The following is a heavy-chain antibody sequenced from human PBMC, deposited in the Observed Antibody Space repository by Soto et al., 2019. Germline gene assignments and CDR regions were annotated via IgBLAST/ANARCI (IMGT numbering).Heavy chain of an antibody. J-gene: IGHJ6*02. Sequence: QVQLVQSGTEATTPGSSVTVSCKAFGGTFSSYAISWVRQAPGHGPEWMGAIIPMFGTTNYAQKFQDRVTITSDESTSTAYMELSSLRSEDTAVYYCARDHPEKIVVASKYDYGMDVWGQGTTVTVSS. CDR1: GGTFSSYA. V-gene: IGHV1-69*05. CDR3: ARDHPEKIVVASKYDYGMDV. D-gene: IGHD3-22*01. CDR2: IIPMFGTT.